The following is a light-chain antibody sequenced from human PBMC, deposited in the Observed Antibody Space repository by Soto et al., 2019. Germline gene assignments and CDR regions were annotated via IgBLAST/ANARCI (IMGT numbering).Light chain of an antibody. Sequence: QSALTQPRSVSGSPGQTATISRTGTSRDVGDYDYVSWYQQHPGKAPKLMSYDVSKRPSGVPDRFSGSKSGNTASLTISGLQAEDEADYYCCSYACSYTYVFGTGTKVTVL. V-gene: IGLV2-11*01. CDR2: DVS. J-gene: IGLJ1*01. CDR3: CSYACSYTYV. CDR1: SRDVGDYDY.